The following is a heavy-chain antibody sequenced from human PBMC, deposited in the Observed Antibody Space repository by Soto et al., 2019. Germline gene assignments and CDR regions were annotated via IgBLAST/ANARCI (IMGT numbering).Heavy chain of an antibody. J-gene: IGHJ4*02. Sequence: QVQLQESGPGLVKPSQTLSLTCTVSGGSISSDDYYWSWIRQSPGKGLEWIGYIYYSGSTYYNPSLKSRVAISIDSSKNQFSLKVRSVTAADTAVYYCARSTGRYWGRGTRVTVSS. CDR2: IYYSGST. V-gene: IGHV4-30-4*01. CDR1: GGSISSDDYY. CDR3: ARSTGRY.